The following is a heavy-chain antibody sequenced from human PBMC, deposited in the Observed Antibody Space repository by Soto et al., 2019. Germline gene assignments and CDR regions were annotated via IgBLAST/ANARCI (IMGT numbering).Heavy chain of an antibody. J-gene: IGHJ4*02. Sequence: SSETLSLTCAVSGGSISSGGYSWSWIRQPPGKGLEWIGYMYHSGSTYYNPSLKSRVTISIDRSKNQFSLKLSSVTAADTAVYYCARDFRDSLHYDSSGYSYWGQGTLVTVSS. CDR1: GGSISSGGYS. D-gene: IGHD3-22*01. CDR3: ARDFRDSLHYDSSGYSY. CDR2: MYHSGST. V-gene: IGHV4-30-2*01.